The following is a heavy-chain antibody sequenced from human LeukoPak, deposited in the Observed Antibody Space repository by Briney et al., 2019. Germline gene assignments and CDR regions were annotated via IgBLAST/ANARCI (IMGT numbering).Heavy chain of an antibody. CDR1: GDSVSGYY. CDR3: ARGLRPRDYYYYGLDV. D-gene: IGHD4-17*01. Sequence: SETLSLTCTVSGDSVSGYYGSWIRQPPGKGLEWIGYFYTSANTNYNPSLKSRVTMSVDTSKNQFSLKLTSVTAADTAVYYCARGLRPRDYYYYGLDVWGPGTTVTVSS. V-gene: IGHV4-4*09. J-gene: IGHJ6*02. CDR2: FYTSANT.